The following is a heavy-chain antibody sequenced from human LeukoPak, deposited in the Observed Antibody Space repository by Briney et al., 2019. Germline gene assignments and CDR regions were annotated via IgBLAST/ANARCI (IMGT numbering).Heavy chain of an antibody. D-gene: IGHD2-15*01. V-gene: IGHV4-39*01. CDR3: ATGLGYCSGGSCYSGFTQAPLDY. J-gene: IGHJ4*02. CDR1: GGSISSSNYY. CDR2: IYYSGNT. Sequence: PSETLSLTCTVSGGSISSSNYYWGWIRQPPGKGLEWIGSIYYSGNTYYNPSLKSRVTISVDTSKNQFSLKLSSVTAADTAVYYCATGLGYCSGGSCYSGFTQAPLDYWGQGTLVTVSS.